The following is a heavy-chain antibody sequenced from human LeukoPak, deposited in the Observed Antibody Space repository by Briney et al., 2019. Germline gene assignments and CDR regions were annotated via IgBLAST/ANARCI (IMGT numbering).Heavy chain of an antibody. V-gene: IGHV5-51*01. CDR1: GYSFTSYW. CDR3: ARGYYGSGSPDYYYYYGMDV. D-gene: IGHD3-10*01. J-gene: IGHJ6*02. Sequence: GESLKISCKGSGYSFTSYWIGWVRQMPGKGLEWMGIIYPGDSDTRYSPSFQGQVTTSADKSISTAYLQWSSLKASDTAMYYCARGYYGSGSPDYYYYYGMDVWGQGTTVTVSS. CDR2: IYPGDSDT.